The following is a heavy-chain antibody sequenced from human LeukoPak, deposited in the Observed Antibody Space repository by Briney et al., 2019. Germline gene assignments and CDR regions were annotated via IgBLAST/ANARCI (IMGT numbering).Heavy chain of an antibody. CDR1: GFRFTSFG. CDR2: ISTYSGVT. D-gene: IGHD4-11*01. Sequence: ASVNVSCKASGFRFTSFGVSWVRQAPGQGLEWMGWISTYSGVTHYAEKFEDRVTMTIDTSTTTAYMELRSLRYDDTAVYYCARASDYSGNGNGDWFDPWGQGTVVTVSS. J-gene: IGHJ5*02. CDR3: ARASDYSGNGNGDWFDP. V-gene: IGHV1-18*04.